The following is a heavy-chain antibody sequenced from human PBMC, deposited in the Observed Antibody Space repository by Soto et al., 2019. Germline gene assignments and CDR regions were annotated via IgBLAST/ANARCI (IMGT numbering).Heavy chain of an antibody. J-gene: IGHJ3*01. CDR1: GFTFSSYA. Sequence: QVQLVESGGGVVQPGRSLRLSCAASGFTFSSYAMHWVRQAPGKGLEWVAVISYDGSNKYYADSVKGRFTISRDNYKYTLYLQMNSLRAEDTAAYYCAGVAVAGRRSFAFDFWGQGTMVTVSS. CDR2: ISYDGSNK. D-gene: IGHD6-19*01. V-gene: IGHV3-30-3*01. CDR3: AGVAVAGRRSFAFDF.